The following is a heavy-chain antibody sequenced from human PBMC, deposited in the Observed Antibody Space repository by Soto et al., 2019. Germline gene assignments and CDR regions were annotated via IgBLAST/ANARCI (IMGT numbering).Heavy chain of an antibody. CDR2: ISYDGSNK. J-gene: IGHJ6*03. CDR1: GFTFSSYA. D-gene: IGHD3-10*01. CDR3: AGDGGGGSGSYYYYMDV. Sequence: GESLKISCAASGFTFSSYAMHWVRQAPGKGLEWVAVISYDGSNKYYADSVKGRFTISRDNSKNTLYLRMNSLRAEDTAVYYCAGDGGGGSGSYYYYMDVWGKGTTVTVSS. V-gene: IGHV3-30*04.